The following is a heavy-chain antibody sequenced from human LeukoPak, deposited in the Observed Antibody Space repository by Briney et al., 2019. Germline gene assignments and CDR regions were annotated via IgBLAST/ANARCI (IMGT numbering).Heavy chain of an antibody. D-gene: IGHD2-21*02. CDR1: GFTFSGYG. Sequence: GGSLRLSCAASGFTFSGYGMQWVRQAPGKGLECVALISTDGSNKDYAGSVKGRFTISRDNSKNTLYLQMDSLRAEDTAVYYCVRDWARGDSYYVDYWGQGTLVTVSS. V-gene: IGHV3-30*03. CDR3: VRDWARGDSYYVDY. CDR2: ISTDGSNK. J-gene: IGHJ4*02.